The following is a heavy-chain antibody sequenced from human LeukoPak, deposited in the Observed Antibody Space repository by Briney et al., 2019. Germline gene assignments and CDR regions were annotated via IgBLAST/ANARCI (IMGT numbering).Heavy chain of an antibody. D-gene: IGHD3-3*01. CDR1: GGSIRGTSYY. J-gene: IGHJ6*03. CDR3: ARSGILPRGHDYYYYMDV. CDR2: VYTSGTT. V-gene: IGHV4-61*02. Sequence: PSETLSLTCTVSGGSIRGTSYYWTWVRQPAGKGLEWVGRVYTSGTTNYNPSLKSRVTMSVDTFKNQFTLNFTSVTAADTAIYYCARSGILPRGHDYYYYMDVWGKGTTVTVSS.